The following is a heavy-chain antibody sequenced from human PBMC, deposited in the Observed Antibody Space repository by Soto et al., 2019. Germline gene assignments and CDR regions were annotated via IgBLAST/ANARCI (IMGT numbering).Heavy chain of an antibody. D-gene: IGHD3-9*01. CDR3: ARDNDVFTGYYFDY. J-gene: IGHJ4*02. Sequence: ASVKVSCKASGYTFTSYYMHWVRQAPGQGLEWMGMINPSGGNTSYAQKFQGRVTLTRDTSTSTAYMELGSLRSDDTAVYYCARDNDVFTGYYFDYWGQGTLVTVSS. CDR2: INPSGGNT. V-gene: IGHV1-46*01. CDR1: GYTFTSYY.